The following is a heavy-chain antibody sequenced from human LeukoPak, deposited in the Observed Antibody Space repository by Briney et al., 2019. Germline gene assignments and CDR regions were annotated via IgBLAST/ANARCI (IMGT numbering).Heavy chain of an antibody. Sequence: GGSLRLSCAASGFTFSNHGMHWVRQAPGKGLEWVAIISYDGSNKYFADSVKGRFTISRDNSKNTLYLQMNSLRAEDTAVYYCAKDSGIAVAGTLRAFDIWGQGTMVTVSS. CDR3: AKDSGIAVAGTLRAFDI. CDR2: ISYDGSNK. CDR1: GFTFSNHG. V-gene: IGHV3-30*18. D-gene: IGHD6-19*01. J-gene: IGHJ3*02.